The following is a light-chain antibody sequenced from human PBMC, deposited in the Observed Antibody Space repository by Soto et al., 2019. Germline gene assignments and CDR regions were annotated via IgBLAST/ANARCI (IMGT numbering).Light chain of an antibody. CDR2: DVI. CDR3: ASWDDTLNGPV. Sequence: QSALTQPASVSGSPGQSITISCTGTSSDVGGYNFVSWYQQYPGKPPHLVIYDVINRPSGVSNRFSGSKSGNTASLTISGLQSEDEAHYYCASWDDTLNGPVFGGGTKVTVL. J-gene: IGLJ3*02. V-gene: IGLV2-14*03. CDR1: SSDVGGYNF.